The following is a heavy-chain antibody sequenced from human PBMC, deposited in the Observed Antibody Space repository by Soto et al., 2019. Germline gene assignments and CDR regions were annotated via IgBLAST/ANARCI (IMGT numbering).Heavy chain of an antibody. CDR2: IYYSGST. CDR1: GDSMSTNTY. Sequence: PSETLSLTCSVSGDSMSTNTYWGWIRQPPGKGLEWIANIYYSGSTFYNPSLKSRVTISADTSKNQFSLKLSSVTAADTALYYCVRHFRNHFDSWVQGTQVTVSS. CDR3: VRHFRNHFDS. V-gene: IGHV4-39*01. J-gene: IGHJ4*02.